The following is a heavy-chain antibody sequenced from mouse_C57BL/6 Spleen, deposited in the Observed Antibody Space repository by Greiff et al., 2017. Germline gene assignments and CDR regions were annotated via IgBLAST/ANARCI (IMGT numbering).Heavy chain of an antibody. CDR1: GYTFTSYW. D-gene: IGHD1-3*01. CDR3: ASDSGSSCDFDY. Sequence: QVQLQQPGAELVKPGASVKLSCKASGYTFTSYWMHWVKQRPGRGLEWIGRIDPNSGGTKYNEKFQSKATLTVDTPSSTAYMQLSSLTSEDSAGYDCASDSGSSCDFDYWGQGTTLTVSS. J-gene: IGHJ2*01. V-gene: IGHV1-72*01. CDR2: IDPNSGGT.